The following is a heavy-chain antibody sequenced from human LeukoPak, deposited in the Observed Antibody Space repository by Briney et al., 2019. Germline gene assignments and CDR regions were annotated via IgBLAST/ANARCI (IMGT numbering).Heavy chain of an antibody. D-gene: IGHD3-16*01. CDR3: AADLSNPRMGASYLDS. V-gene: IGHV1-58*01. J-gene: IGHJ4*02. CDR2: IIVGSGAT. Sequence: SVKVSCKASGFTSTNFAVQWVRQARGQRLEWVGWIIVGSGATKCAQDFQERVTITRDLSTSTLYMELRSLTSEDTAVYYCAADLSNPRMGASYLDSWGQGTLVTVSS. CDR1: GFTSTNFA.